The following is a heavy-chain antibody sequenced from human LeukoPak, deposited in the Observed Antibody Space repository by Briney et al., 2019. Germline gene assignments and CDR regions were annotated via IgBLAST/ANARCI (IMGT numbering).Heavy chain of an antibody. Sequence: GGSLRLSCAASGFTFSSTSMSWVRQAPGKGLEWVSAISNNGGYTYYADSVQGRFTISRDNSKSTLCLQMNSLRAEDTAVYYCAKQLGYCSDGSCYFPYWGQGTLVTVSS. V-gene: IGHV3-23*01. CDR2: ISNNGGYT. CDR1: GFTFSSTS. D-gene: IGHD2-15*01. CDR3: AKQLGYCSDGSCYFPY. J-gene: IGHJ4*02.